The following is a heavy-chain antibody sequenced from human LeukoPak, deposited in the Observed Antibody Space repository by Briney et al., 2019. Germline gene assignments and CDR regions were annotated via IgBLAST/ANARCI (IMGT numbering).Heavy chain of an antibody. Sequence: ASVKVSCKASGYTFTSYDINWVRQDTGQGLEWMGWMNPNSGNTGYAQKFQGRVTITRNTSISTAYMELSSLRSEDTAVYYCARGAGGIQLWLKPFDYWGQGTLVTVSS. CDR1: GYTFTSYD. J-gene: IGHJ4*02. CDR2: MNPNSGNT. V-gene: IGHV1-8*03. D-gene: IGHD5-18*01. CDR3: ARGAGGIQLWLKPFDY.